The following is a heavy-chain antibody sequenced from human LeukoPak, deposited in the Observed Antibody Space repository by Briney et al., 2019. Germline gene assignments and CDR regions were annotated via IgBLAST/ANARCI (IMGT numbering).Heavy chain of an antibody. CDR1: GYTLTELS. V-gene: IGHV1-24*01. CDR2: FDPEDGET. J-gene: IGHJ4*02. Sequence: AAVKVSCKFSGYTLTELSMHWVRQAPVKGLEWMGGFDPEDGETIYAQKFQGRVTMTEDTSTDTAYMELSSLRSEDTAVYYCATVQVRWLRYKPFDYWGQGTLVTVSS. D-gene: IGHD5-12*01. CDR3: ATVQVRWLRYKPFDY.